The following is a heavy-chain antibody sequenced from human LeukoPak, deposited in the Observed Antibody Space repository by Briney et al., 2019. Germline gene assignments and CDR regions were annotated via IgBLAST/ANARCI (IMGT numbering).Heavy chain of an antibody. J-gene: IGHJ4*02. CDR2: INPNSGGT. CDR3: ARDGPPYYDILTGYYPNPYFDY. CDR1: GYTFISYD. Sequence: ASVKVSCKASGYTFISYDINWVRQAPGQGLEWMGWINPNSGGTNYAQKFQGRVTMTRDTSISTAYMELSRLRSDDTAVYYCARDGPPYYDILTGYYPNPYFDYWGQGTLVTVSS. D-gene: IGHD3-9*01. V-gene: IGHV1-2*02.